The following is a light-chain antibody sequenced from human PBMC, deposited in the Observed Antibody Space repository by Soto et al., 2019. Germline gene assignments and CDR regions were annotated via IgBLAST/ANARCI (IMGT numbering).Light chain of an antibody. CDR3: HQYNNWPPST. CDR1: RNRLYSSNNNNY. Sequence: DFLITHSPDSLAVSLGWRATINCTSSRNRLYSSNNNNYLAWYQQKPGQPPKLLLYWASTRESGVPDRFSGSGTGTDFTLTISSLQAEDFGVYFCHQYNNWPPSTFGQGTRLEIK. CDR2: WAS. V-gene: IGKV4-1*01. J-gene: IGKJ5*01.